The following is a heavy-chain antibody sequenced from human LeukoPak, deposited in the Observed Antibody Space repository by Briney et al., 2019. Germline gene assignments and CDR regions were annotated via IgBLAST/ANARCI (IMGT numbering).Heavy chain of an antibody. CDR3: ARGGVDCSSTSCYRGVYYYYMDV. J-gene: IGHJ6*03. Sequence: GGSLRLYCAASGFTVSSNYMSWVRQAPGKGLEWVSYISSSGSTIYYADSVKGRFTISRDNAKNSLYLQMNSLRAEDTAVYYCARGGVDCSSTSCYRGVYYYYMDVWGKGTTVTVSS. CDR2: ISSSGSTI. V-gene: IGHV3-11*04. CDR1: GFTVSSNY. D-gene: IGHD2-2*02.